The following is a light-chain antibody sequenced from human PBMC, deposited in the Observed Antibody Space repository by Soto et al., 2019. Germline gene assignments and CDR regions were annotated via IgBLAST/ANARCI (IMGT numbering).Light chain of an antibody. Sequence: EIVMTQSPGTLSVSPGERATLSCRASQSVISNLAWYQQRPGQAPRLPIYSASTRATGIPARFSGSGSGTEFTLTISSPQSGDVAVYYCQQYYEWPRGTFGQGTKVDIK. CDR2: SAS. J-gene: IGKJ1*01. CDR1: QSVISN. V-gene: IGKV3-15*01. CDR3: QQYYEWPRGT.